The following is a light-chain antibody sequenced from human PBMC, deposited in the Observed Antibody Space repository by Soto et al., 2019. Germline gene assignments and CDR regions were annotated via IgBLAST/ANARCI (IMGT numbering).Light chain of an antibody. V-gene: IGLV2-11*01. CDR2: DVS. CDR3: CSYAGSYTLYV. Sequence: SVLTQPRSVSGSPGQSVTISCTGTSSDVGGYNYVSWYQQHPGKAPKLMIYDVSKRPSGVPDRFSGSKSGNTASLTISGLQVEDEADYYCCSYAGSYTLYVFGTGTKVNVL. J-gene: IGLJ1*01. CDR1: SSDVGGYNY.